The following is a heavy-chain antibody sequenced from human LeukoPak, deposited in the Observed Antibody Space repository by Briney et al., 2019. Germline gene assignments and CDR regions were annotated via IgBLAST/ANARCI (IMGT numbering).Heavy chain of an antibody. D-gene: IGHD3-9*01. CDR1: GYTFTSYG. Sequence: ASVKVSCKASGYTFTSYGISWVRQAPGQGLEWMGWISAYNGNTNYAQKLQGRVTMTTDTSTCTAYMELRSLRSDDTAVYYCARTRGYFDSIKNWFDPWGQGTLVTVSS. V-gene: IGHV1-18*01. CDR3: ARTRGYFDSIKNWFDP. J-gene: IGHJ5*02. CDR2: ISAYNGNT.